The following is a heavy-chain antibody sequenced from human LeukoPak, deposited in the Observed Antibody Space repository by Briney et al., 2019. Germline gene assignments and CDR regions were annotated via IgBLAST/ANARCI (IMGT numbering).Heavy chain of an antibody. V-gene: IGHV1-2*02. D-gene: IGHD3-3*01. Sequence: ASVKVSCKPSGYTFTGYYIHWVRQAPGQGLELMGWINPYSGGTNYAQKFQGRVTVTRDTSISTAYMELSRLRSDDTAVYYCAKDLRTADFWSGYPDYWGQGTLVTVSS. CDR2: INPYSGGT. CDR1: GYTFTGYY. J-gene: IGHJ4*02. CDR3: AKDLRTADFWSGYPDY.